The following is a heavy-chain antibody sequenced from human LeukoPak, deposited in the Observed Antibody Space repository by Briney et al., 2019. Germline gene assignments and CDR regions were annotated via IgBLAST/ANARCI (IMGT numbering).Heavy chain of an antibody. Sequence: GGSLRLSCAASGFTFSSYGMHWVRQAPGKGLEWVAFIRYDGSNKYYADSVKGRFTISRDNSKNTLYLQMNSLRAEDTAVYYCVKGDFGDYSHYFDYWGQGTLVTVSS. CDR3: VKGDFGDYSHYFDY. V-gene: IGHV3-30*02. CDR2: IRYDGSNK. D-gene: IGHD4-17*01. CDR1: GFTFSSYG. J-gene: IGHJ4*02.